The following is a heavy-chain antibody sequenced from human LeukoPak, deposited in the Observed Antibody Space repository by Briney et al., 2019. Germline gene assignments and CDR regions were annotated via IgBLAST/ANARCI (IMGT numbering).Heavy chain of an antibody. CDR2: ISYDGSNK. Sequence: GGSLRLSCAASGFTFSSYGMHWVRQAPGKGLEWVAAISYDGSNKYYADSVKGRFTISRDNSKNTLYLQMNSLRAEDTAVYYCAKDSSAYTSAFDIWGQGTMVTVSS. J-gene: IGHJ3*02. CDR1: GFTFSSYG. V-gene: IGHV3-30*18. CDR3: AKDSSAYTSAFDI. D-gene: IGHD3-22*01.